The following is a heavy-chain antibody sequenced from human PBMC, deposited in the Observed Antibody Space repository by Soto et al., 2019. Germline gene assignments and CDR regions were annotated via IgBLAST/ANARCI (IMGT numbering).Heavy chain of an antibody. CDR2: IIPIFGTA. V-gene: IGHV1-69*13. CDR3: ARVAPYSYGLNYYYGMDV. J-gene: IGHJ6*02. Sequence: SVKVSCKASGGTFSSYAISWVRQAPGQGLEWMGGIIPIFGTANYAQKFQGRVTITADESTSTAYMELSSLRSEDTAVYYCARVAPYSYGLNYYYGMDVWGQGTTVTVPS. CDR1: GGTFSSYA. D-gene: IGHD5-18*01.